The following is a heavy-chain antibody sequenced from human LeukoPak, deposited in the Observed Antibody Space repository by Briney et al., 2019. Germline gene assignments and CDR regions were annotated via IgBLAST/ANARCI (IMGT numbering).Heavy chain of an antibody. CDR3: ARASSSEAYYFDS. CDR1: GFTFSSYA. V-gene: IGHV3-64D*06. CDR2: ISSNGGST. Sequence: GGSLRLSCSASGFTFSSYAMHWVRQAPGKGLEYVSAISSNGGSTYYADSVKGRFTISRDNSKNTLYLQMSSLRAEDTAVYYCARASSSEAYYFDSWGQGTLVTVSS. D-gene: IGHD3-10*01. J-gene: IGHJ4*02.